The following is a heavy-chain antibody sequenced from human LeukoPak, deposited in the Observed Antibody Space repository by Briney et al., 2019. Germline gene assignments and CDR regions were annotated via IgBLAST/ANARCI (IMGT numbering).Heavy chain of an antibody. CDR3: ARDRYCSGGSCYNYYYYYGMDV. Sequence: ASVKVSCKASGGTFSSYAISWVRQAPGQGLEWMGGIIPIFGTANYAQKFQGRVTMTRDTSISTAYMELSRLRSDDTAVYYCARDRYCSGGSCYNYYYYYGMDVWGQGTTVTVSS. CDR2: IIPIFGTA. J-gene: IGHJ6*02. CDR1: GGTFSSYA. D-gene: IGHD2-15*01. V-gene: IGHV1-69*05.